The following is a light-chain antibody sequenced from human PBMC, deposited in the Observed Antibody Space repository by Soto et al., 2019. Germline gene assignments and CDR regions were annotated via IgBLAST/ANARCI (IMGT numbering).Light chain of an antibody. V-gene: IGKV1-5*01. CDR2: DAS. J-gene: IGKJ1*01. CDR1: QSISSW. Sequence: DIQMTQSASTLSASVGDRVTITCRASQSISSWLAWYQQKPGKAPKLLIYDASSLESGVPSRFSGSGSGTEFTLTISSPQPDDFATYYCQQYNSYLTFGQGTKVDIK. CDR3: QQYNSYLT.